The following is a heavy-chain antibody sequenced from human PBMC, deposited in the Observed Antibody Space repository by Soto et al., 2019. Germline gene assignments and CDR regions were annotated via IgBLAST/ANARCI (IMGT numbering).Heavy chain of an antibody. D-gene: IGHD3-16*01. CDR3: ARGWGMAGFFY. CDR1: GGSFSGYY. Sequence: PSETLSLTCAVYGGSFSGYYWSWIRQPPGKGLEWIGEINHSGSTNYNPSLKSRVTISVDTSKNQFSLKLSSVTAADTAVYYCARGWGMAGFFYWGQGTLVTVSS. J-gene: IGHJ4*02. CDR2: INHSGST. V-gene: IGHV4-34*01.